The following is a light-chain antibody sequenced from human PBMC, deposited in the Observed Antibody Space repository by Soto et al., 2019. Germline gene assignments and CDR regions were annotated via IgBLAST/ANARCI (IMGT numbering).Light chain of an antibody. J-gene: IGLJ1*01. CDR2: EGT. V-gene: IGLV2-23*01. CDR1: SSDVGSYDL. CDR3: CSYAGGRIYV. Sequence: QSALTQPASVSGSPGQSIVISCSGSSSDVGSYDLVSWYQHHPGKAPKVVIYEGTKWPSGVSNRFSGSKSGNTASLTISGLQAEDEADYYCCSYAGGRIYVFGSGTKLTVL.